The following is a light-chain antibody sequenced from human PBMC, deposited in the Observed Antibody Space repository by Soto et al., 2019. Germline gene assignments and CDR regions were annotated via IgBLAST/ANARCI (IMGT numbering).Light chain of an antibody. CDR2: ATS. CDR3: QLYGRSPKYT. Sequence: ETVLMQSPGTLSLSPGERATLSCRASQSVIASYLAWYQQKPGQAPRLLIYATSNRATGIPDRFTGGGSGTAFTHTISRLEPEDFAVYYCQLYGRSPKYTFGQGTNLQIK. CDR1: QSVIASY. V-gene: IGKV3-20*01. J-gene: IGKJ2*01.